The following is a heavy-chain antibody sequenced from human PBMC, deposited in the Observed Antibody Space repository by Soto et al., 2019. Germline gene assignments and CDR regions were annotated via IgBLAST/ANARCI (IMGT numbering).Heavy chain of an antibody. J-gene: IGHJ4*02. CDR2: ISGLNGNT. V-gene: IGHV1-18*01. Sequence: QVHLVQSGVEVKKPGASVKVSCKASGYSFSTYGISWERQAPGQGLERLGCISGLNGNTNYAQNLQGRATMTTDTSTSTAYMELRSLGFDDTAMYYCARDLFGEDGAGYFDYWGQGTLVTVSS. CDR1: GYSFSTYG. CDR3: ARDLFGEDGAGYFDY. D-gene: IGHD3-10*01.